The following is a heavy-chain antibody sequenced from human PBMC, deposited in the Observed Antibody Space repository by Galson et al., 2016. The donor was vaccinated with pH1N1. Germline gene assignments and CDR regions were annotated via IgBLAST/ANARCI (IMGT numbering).Heavy chain of an antibody. D-gene: IGHD5-24*01. Sequence: SLRLSCAASGFTFSSYEMHWVRQAPGKGLEWISYIRSSGSTIYYADSGKGRFTMSRDNAKNSLYLQMISLRAEDTAVYYCARESNRLRWHNAFGMWGQGGMVTVSS. J-gene: IGHJ3*02. CDR2: IRSSGSTI. V-gene: IGHV3-48*03. CDR1: GFTFSSYE. CDR3: ARESNRLRWHNAFGM.